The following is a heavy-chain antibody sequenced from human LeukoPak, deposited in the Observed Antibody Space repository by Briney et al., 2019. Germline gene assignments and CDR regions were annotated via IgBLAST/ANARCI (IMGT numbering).Heavy chain of an antibody. CDR3: ARDGRFLEWLSPYYYYYYGMDV. D-gene: IGHD3-3*01. J-gene: IGHJ6*02. V-gene: IGHV4-34*01. Sequence: PSETLSLTCAVYGGSFRGYYWSWIRQPPGKGLEWIGEINHSGSTNYNPSLKSRVTISVDTSKNQFSLKLNSVTAADTAVYYCARDGRFLEWLSPYYYYYYGMDVWGQGTTVTVSS. CDR1: GGSFRGYY. CDR2: INHSGST.